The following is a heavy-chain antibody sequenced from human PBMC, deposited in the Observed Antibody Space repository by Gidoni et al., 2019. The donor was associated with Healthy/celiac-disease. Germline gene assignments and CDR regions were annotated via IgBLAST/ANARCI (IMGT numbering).Heavy chain of an antibody. J-gene: IGHJ6*02. V-gene: IGHV3-30*18. D-gene: IGHD2-2*02. CDR1: GFTFSSYG. Sequence: QVQLVESGGGVVQPGRSLRLSCAASGFTFSSYGMHWVRQAPGKGLEWVAVISYDGSNKYYADSVKGRFTISRDNSKNTLYLQMNSLRAEDTAVYYCAKDLGYCSSTSCYTGYYYYGMDVWGQGTTVTVSS. CDR3: AKDLGYCSSTSCYTGYYYYGMDV. CDR2: ISYDGSNK.